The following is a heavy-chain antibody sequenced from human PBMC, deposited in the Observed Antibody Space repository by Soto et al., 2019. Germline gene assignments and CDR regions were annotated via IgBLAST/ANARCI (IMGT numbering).Heavy chain of an antibody. Sequence: SETLSLTCTVSGGSISSYYWSWIRQPPGKGLEWIGYIYYSGSTNYNPSLKSRVTISVDTSKNQFSLKPSSVTAADTAVYYCARVPDTYYYYGMDVWGQGTTVTVSS. J-gene: IGHJ6*02. V-gene: IGHV4-59*01. CDR1: GGSISSYY. CDR3: ARVPDTYYYYGMDV. CDR2: IYYSGST.